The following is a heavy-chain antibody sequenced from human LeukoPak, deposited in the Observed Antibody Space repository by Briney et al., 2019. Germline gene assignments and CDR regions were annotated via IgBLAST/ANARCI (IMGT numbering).Heavy chain of an antibody. CDR1: GYPFSGYG. CDR3: AKSWNDFGVSIMPDGFNN. V-gene: IGHV3-23*01. Sequence: PGGSLRLSCAASGYPFSGYGMSWVRQAPGKGLEWVSVISGSGDNTYYADFVEGRFTISRDKSKDTLYLQMNSLRAEDTAVYYCAKSWNDFGVSIMPDGFNNWGQGTLVTVSS. CDR2: ISGSGDNT. J-gene: IGHJ4*02. D-gene: IGHD3-3*01.